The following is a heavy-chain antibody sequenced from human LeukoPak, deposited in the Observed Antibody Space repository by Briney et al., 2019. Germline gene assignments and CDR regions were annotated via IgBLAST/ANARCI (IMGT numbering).Heavy chain of an antibody. V-gene: IGHV1-18*01. CDR3: ARDRNQLLPIDY. J-gene: IGHJ4*02. CDR1: GYTFTSYG. D-gene: IGHD2-2*01. Sequence: AAVKDSCKASGYTFTSYGISWVRQAPGQGLEWMGWISAYNGNTNYAQKLQGRVTMTTDTSTSTAYMELRSLRSDDTAVYYCARDRNQLLPIDYWGQGTLVTVTS. CDR2: ISAYNGNT.